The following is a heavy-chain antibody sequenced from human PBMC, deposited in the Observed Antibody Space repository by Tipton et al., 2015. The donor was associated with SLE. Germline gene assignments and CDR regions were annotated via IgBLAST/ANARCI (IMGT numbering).Heavy chain of an antibody. V-gene: IGHV3-7*01. CDR1: GFTFSSYW. D-gene: IGHD3-3*01. CDR2: IKQDGSEK. CDR3: ARDMEYYDFSLPY. J-gene: IGHJ4*02. Sequence: SLRLSCAASGFTFSSYWMSWVRQAPGKGLEWVANIKQDGSEKYYVDSVKGRFTISRDNAKNSLYLQMNSLRAEDTAVYYCARDMEYYDFSLPYWGQGTLVTVSS.